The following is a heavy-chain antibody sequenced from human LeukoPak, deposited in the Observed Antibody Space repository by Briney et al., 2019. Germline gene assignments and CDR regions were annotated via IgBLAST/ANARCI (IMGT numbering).Heavy chain of an antibody. Sequence: ASVKVSCKASGYTFTSYGISWVRQAPGQGLEWMGGIIPIFGTANYAQKFQGRVTITADESTSTAYMELSSLRSEDTAVYYCARRQPGGDIVVVPASGHYYYGMDVWGQGTTVTVSS. V-gene: IGHV1-69*13. CDR2: IIPIFGTA. CDR3: ARRQPGGDIVVVPASGHYYYGMDV. D-gene: IGHD2-2*01. J-gene: IGHJ6*02. CDR1: GYTFTSYG.